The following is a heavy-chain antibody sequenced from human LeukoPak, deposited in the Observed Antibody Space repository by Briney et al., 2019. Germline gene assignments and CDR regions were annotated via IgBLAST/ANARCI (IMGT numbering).Heavy chain of an antibody. V-gene: IGHV4-4*07. CDR3: ARDKSVLLWFGGTDYYYGMDV. J-gene: IGHJ6*02. Sequence: SETLSLTCTVSGGSISSCYWSWIRQPAGKGLEWIGRIYTSGSTNYDPSLKSRVTMSVDTSKNQFSLKLSSVTAADTAVYYCARDKSVLLWFGGTDYYYGMDVWGQGTTVTVSS. D-gene: IGHD3-10*01. CDR2: IYTSGST. CDR1: GGSISSCY.